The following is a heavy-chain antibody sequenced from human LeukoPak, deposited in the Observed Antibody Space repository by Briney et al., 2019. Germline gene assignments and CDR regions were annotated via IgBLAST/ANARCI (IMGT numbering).Heavy chain of an antibody. D-gene: IGHD6-13*01. V-gene: IGHV4-4*07. CDR2: IYISGST. J-gene: IGHJ6*03. CDR1: GGSISTYH. Sequence: SETLSLTCTVSGGSISTYHWSWIRQPAGKGLEWIGRIYISGSTNYNPSLKSRVTMSVDTSKNQFSLKLSSVTAADTAVYFCAGEEGSWYGDDFYYYMDVWGKGTTVTVSS. CDR3: AGEEGSWYGDDFYYYMDV.